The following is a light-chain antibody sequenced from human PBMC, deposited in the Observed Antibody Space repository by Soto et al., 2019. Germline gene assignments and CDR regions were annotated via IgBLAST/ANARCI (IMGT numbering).Light chain of an antibody. CDR2: GAS. CDR1: QSVSSTY. J-gene: IGKJ2*01. V-gene: IGKV3-20*01. Sequence: EIVLTQSPGTLSLSPGERATLSCRASQSVSSTYLAWYQQKPGQAPRLLIHGASSRATGIPDRFRGSGSGTDFPLTISRLEPEDFAVYSCQQYDDSLYTFGQGTKLEIK. CDR3: QQYDDSLYT.